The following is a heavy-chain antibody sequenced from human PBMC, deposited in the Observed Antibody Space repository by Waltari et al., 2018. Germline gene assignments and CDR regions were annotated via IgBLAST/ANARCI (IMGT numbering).Heavy chain of an antibody. CDR2: IEAKKDGGAT. J-gene: IGHJ4*02. V-gene: IGHV3-15*04. D-gene: IGHD3-10*01. Sequence: EVQLVESGGGLVKPGGSLRLSCAASGFPFYNVWMSWVRQAPGKGLEWVGLIEAKKDGGATNYAAPVKGRLTISRDDSKSTLFLQLSGLTSEDTAVYYCVTSNHDGSGVSLDYWGQGTLVTVSS. CDR1: GFPFYNVW. CDR3: VTSNHDGSGVSLDY.